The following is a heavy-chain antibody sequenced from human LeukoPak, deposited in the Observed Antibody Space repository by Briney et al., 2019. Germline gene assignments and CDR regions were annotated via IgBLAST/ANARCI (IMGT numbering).Heavy chain of an antibody. Sequence: GRSLRLSCAASGFCLSNSWMRWVSQAPGKGLVWVSRINSDGTTTYYADSVKGRFTISRDNAKNTLFLQMNSLRPEDTALYYCASDPYLANFWTGYPHYWGQGTLVTVSS. CDR3: ASDPYLANFWTGYPHY. J-gene: IGHJ4*02. D-gene: IGHD3/OR15-3a*01. V-gene: IGHV3-74*01. CDR1: GFCLSNSW. CDR2: INSDGTTT.